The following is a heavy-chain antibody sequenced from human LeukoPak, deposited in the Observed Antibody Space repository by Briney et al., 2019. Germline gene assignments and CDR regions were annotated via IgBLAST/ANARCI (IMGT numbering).Heavy chain of an antibody. J-gene: IGHJ6*03. V-gene: IGHV3-23*01. CDR1: GFTFSSYA. CDR3: AKVGCTSTTCYPDYCYYYMDV. D-gene: IGHD2-2*01. CDR2: ISGSGGST. Sequence: GGSLRLSCAASGFTFSSYAMSWVRQAPGKGLEWVSGISGSGGSTHYADSVKGRFTISRDNSKNTLYLQMNSLGAEDTAVYYCAKVGCTSTTCYPDYCYYYMDVWGKGTTVTVSS.